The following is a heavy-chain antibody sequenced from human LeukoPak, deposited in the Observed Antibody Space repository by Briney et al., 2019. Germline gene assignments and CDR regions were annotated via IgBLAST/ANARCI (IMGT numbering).Heavy chain of an antibody. CDR2: IYHSGSA. Sequence: SETLSLTCTVSGGSISSGGYYWSWIRQHPGKGLEWIGYIYHSGSAYYNPSLKSRVTISVDRSKNQFSLKLSSVTAADTAVYYCARGTNDAFDIWGQGTMVTVSS. V-gene: IGHV4-30-2*01. CDR3: ARGTNDAFDI. CDR1: GGSISSGGYY. D-gene: IGHD1/OR15-1a*01. J-gene: IGHJ3*02.